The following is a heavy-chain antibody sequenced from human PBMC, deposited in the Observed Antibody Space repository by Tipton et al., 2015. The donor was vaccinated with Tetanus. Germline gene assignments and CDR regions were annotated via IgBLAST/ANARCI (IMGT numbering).Heavy chain of an antibody. J-gene: IGHJ4*02. V-gene: IGHV3-30*03. D-gene: IGHD6-13*01. CDR1: GFSFSSYG. CDR3: ARALIEAAGDYGDY. CDR2: ITNDGKFQ. Sequence: SLRLSCAASGFSFSSYGMHWVRQAPSKGLDWVAYITNDGKFQYYADSVKGRFTISRDNSKSTFHLQLNSLRVDDTAVYYCARALIEAAGDYGDYWGQGARVIVSS.